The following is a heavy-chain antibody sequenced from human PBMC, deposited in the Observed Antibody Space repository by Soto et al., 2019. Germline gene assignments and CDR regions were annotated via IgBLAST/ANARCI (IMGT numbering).Heavy chain of an antibody. CDR3: ARGTYYHNY. J-gene: IGHJ4*02. D-gene: IGHD3-22*01. CDR1: GYAFTTYD. CDR2: LNPDSGNT. V-gene: IGHV1-8*01. Sequence: QVQLVQSGAEVKKPGASVKVSCKTSGYAFTTYDINWVRQATGQGLEWMGWLNPDSGNTGYAQKFQGRVTMTRNTSTSTAYMELSSLRSEDTAVYYCARGTYYHNYWGQGTLVTVSS.